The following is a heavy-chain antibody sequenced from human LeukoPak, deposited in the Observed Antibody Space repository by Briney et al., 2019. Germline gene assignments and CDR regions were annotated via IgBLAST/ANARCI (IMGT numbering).Heavy chain of an antibody. D-gene: IGHD2-21*02. Sequence: ASVKVSCKASGGTFSSYAISWVRQAPGQGLEWMGLINPRTGGTNYAQKFQGRVTVTRDTSISTAYMELYSLTSDDTAVYYCGRVAYCGSGCYYYFDYWGQGTLVTVSS. V-gene: IGHV1-2*02. J-gene: IGHJ4*02. CDR1: GGTFSSYA. CDR2: INPRTGGT. CDR3: GRVAYCGSGCYYYFDY.